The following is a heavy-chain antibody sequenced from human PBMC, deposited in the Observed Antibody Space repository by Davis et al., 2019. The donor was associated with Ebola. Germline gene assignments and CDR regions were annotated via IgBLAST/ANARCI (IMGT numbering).Heavy chain of an antibody. V-gene: IGHV3-30*18. D-gene: IGHD6-19*01. CDR3: AKCLSAYSSGWYYFDY. Sequence: GGSLRLSCAASGFTFSSYGMHWVRQAPGKGLAWVAVILYDGSNKYYADSVKGRFTISRDNSKNTLYLQMNSLRAEDTAVYYCAKCLSAYSSGWYYFDYWGQGTLVTVSS. CDR1: GFTFSSYG. CDR2: ILYDGSNK. J-gene: IGHJ4*02.